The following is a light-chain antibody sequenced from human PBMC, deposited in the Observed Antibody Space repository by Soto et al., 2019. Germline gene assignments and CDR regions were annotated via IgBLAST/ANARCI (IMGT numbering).Light chain of an antibody. J-gene: IGKJ1*01. Sequence: DIQMTQSPSTLSGFVGDRVTITCRASQTISSWLAWYQQKPGKAPKLLIYKSSILKSGVPSSFSGSGSGTEFTLTISSLQPDDFAPYYCQHYNSYSEAFGQGTKVEL. CDR3: QHYNSYSEA. V-gene: IGKV1-5*03. CDR2: KSS. CDR1: QTISSW.